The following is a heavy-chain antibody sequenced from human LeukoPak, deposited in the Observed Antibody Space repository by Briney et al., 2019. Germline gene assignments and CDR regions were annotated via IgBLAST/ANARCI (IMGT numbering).Heavy chain of an antibody. D-gene: IGHD3-22*01. CDR2: IYYSGST. J-gene: IGHJ4*02. V-gene: IGHV4-59*01. Sequence: SETLSLTCTVSGGSISSYYWSWIRQPPGKGLEWIGYIYYSGSTNYNPSLKSRVTISVDTSKNQFSLKLSSVTAADTAVYYCARAPYYYDSSGYYSYYFDYWGQGTQVTVSS. CDR1: GGSISSYY. CDR3: ARAPYYYDSSGYYSYYFDY.